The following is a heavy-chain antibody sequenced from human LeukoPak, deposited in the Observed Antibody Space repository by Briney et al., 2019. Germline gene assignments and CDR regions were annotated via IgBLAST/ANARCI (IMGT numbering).Heavy chain of an antibody. CDR1: GYTFTSYA. Sequence: GASVKVSCKASGYTFTSYAMHWVRQAPGQRLEWMRWINAGNGNTKYSQKFQGRVTITRDTSASTAYMELSSLRSEDTAVYYCARDQLPPLGGYFDLWGRGTLVTVSS. J-gene: IGHJ2*01. CDR2: INAGNGNT. V-gene: IGHV1-3*01. D-gene: IGHD2-2*01. CDR3: ARDQLPPLGGYFDL.